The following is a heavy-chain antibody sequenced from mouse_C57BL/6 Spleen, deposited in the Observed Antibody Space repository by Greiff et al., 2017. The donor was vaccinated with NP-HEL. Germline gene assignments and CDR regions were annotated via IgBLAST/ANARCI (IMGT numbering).Heavy chain of an antibody. J-gene: IGHJ3*01. CDR1: GYTFTSYW. CDR3: ARGIYDGYYLAWFAY. Sequence: QVQLKQPGAELVKPGASVKMSCKASGYTFTSYWITWVKQRPGQGLEWIGDIYPGSGSTNYNEKFKSKATLTVDTSSSTAYMQLSSLTSEDSAVYYCARGIYDGYYLAWFAYWGQGTLVTVSA. CDR2: IYPGSGST. D-gene: IGHD2-3*01. V-gene: IGHV1-55*01.